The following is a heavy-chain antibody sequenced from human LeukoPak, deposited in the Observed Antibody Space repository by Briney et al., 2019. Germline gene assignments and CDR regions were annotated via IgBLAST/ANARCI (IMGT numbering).Heavy chain of an antibody. CDR2: ISPNSGGT. CDR1: AYTFTGYY. D-gene: IGHD1-26*01. CDR3: ATLGWELLISFDY. J-gene: IGHJ4*02. V-gene: IGHV1-2*02. Sequence: ASVKVSCKAPAYTFTGYYMHWLRQAPGQGLEWMGWISPNSGGTNYAQKFQGRVTMTRDTSISTAYMELSRLRSDDTAVYYCATLGWELLISFDYWGQGTLVTVSS.